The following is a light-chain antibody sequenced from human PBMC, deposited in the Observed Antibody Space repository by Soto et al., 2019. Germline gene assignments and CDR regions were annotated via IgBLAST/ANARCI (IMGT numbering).Light chain of an antibody. CDR3: MQGTQSPWT. CDR2: GAS. V-gene: IGKV3-20*01. Sequence: DIVLTQSPGTLSLSPGERATLSCRASQSVSSNYLAWYQQKPGQTPRLLIHGASTRATGVPDRFSGSGAGTDFTLTISRVEAEDVGVYYCMQGTQSPWTFGQGTKVEIK. J-gene: IGKJ1*01. CDR1: QSVSSNY.